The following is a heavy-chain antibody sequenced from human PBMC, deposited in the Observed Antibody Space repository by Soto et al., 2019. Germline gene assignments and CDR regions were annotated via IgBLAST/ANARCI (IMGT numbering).Heavy chain of an antibody. CDR1: GGSISSYY. V-gene: IGHV4-59*08. J-gene: IGHJ4*02. D-gene: IGHD3-10*01. Sequence: QVQLQESGPGLVKPSETLSLTCTVSGGSISSYYWSWIRQPPGKGLEWIGYIYYSGSTNYNPSLKRRVTISVDTSKNQFSLTLNSMTAADTAVYYCARHNYGSGSTYFDYWGQGTLVTVSS. CDR2: IYYSGST. CDR3: ARHNYGSGSTYFDY.